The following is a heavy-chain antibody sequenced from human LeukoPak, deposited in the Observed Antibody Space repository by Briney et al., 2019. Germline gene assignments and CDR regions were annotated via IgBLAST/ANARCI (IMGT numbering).Heavy chain of an antibody. D-gene: IGHD3-9*01. CDR1: GGTFSSYA. CDR3: ARVPASLRYFEDYYYMDV. CDR2: IIPIFGTA. Sequence: SVKVSCKASGGTFSSYAISWVRQAPGQGLEWMGRIIPIFGTANYAQEFQGRVTITTDESTSTAYMELSSLRSEDTAVYYCARVPASLRYFEDYYYMDVWGKGTTVTVSS. J-gene: IGHJ6*03. V-gene: IGHV1-69*05.